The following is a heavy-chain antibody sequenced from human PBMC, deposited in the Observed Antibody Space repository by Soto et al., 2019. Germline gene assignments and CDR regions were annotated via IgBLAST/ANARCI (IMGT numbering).Heavy chain of an antibody. J-gene: IGHJ3*02. CDR1: GFTFSRSG. Sequence: PGGSLRLSCAASGFTFSRSGMHWVRQSPGKGLEWVAVISHDENNKDFADSVRGRFTISRDNSKNTMYLQMNSLRGDDTAVYYCARGLDKVAGGAFDIWGQGAMVTVSS. CDR2: ISHDENNK. CDR3: ARGLDKVAGGAFDI. D-gene: IGHD3-10*01. V-gene: IGHV3-33*01.